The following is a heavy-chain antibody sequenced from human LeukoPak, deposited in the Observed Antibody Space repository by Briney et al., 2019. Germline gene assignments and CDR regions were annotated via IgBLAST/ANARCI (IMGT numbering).Heavy chain of an antibody. Sequence: GGSLRLSCAASRFTFSNFAMSWVRQAPGKGLEWVSTISGSAYSTYYADSVKGRFTISRDNSKNALFLQMNSLSAEDAAVYYCAKSGPYCSSTTCNYFDYWGQGTLVTVSS. CDR1: RFTFSNFA. CDR3: AKSGPYCSSTTCNYFDY. CDR2: ISGSAYST. V-gene: IGHV3-23*01. J-gene: IGHJ4*02. D-gene: IGHD2-2*01.